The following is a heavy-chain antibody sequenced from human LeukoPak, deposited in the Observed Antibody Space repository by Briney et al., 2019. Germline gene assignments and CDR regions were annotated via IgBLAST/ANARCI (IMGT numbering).Heavy chain of an antibody. CDR2: ISYDGSNK. CDR1: GFTFSSYA. D-gene: IGHD2-2*01. J-gene: IGHJ4*02. V-gene: IGHV3-30*04. CDR3: ARDSVLWSSTSCPDY. Sequence: GGSLRLSCAASGFTFSSYAMHWVRQAPGKGLKWVAVISYDGSNKYYADSVKGRFTISRDNSKNTLYLQMNSLRAEDTAVYYCARDSVLWSSTSCPDYWGQGTLVTVSS.